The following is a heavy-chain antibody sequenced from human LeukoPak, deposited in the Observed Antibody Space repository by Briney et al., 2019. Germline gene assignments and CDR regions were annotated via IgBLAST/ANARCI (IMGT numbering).Heavy chain of an antibody. CDR1: GYTFTSYG. CDR3: ARDHEDYGDYGDAFDI. CDR2: ISAYNGNT. V-gene: IGHV1-18*01. Sequence: ASVKVSCKASGYTFTSYGISWVRQAPGQGLEWVGWISAYNGNTNYAQKLQGRVTMTTDTSTSTDYMELRSLRSDDTAVYYCARDHEDYGDYGDAFDIWGQGTMVTVSS. D-gene: IGHD4-17*01. J-gene: IGHJ3*02.